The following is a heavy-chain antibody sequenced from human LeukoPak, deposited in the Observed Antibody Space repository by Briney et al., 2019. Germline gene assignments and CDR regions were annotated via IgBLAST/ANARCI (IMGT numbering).Heavy chain of an antibody. CDR2: IIPIFGTA. Sequence: SVKVSCKASGGTFSSYAISWVRRAPGQGLEWMGGIIPIFGTANYAQKFQGRVTITADESTSTAYMELSSLRSEDTAVYYCARDRAIGDYYDSSGPLGWFDPWGQGTLVTVSS. V-gene: IGHV1-69*13. J-gene: IGHJ5*02. CDR3: ARDRAIGDYYDSSGPLGWFDP. CDR1: GGTFSSYA. D-gene: IGHD3-22*01.